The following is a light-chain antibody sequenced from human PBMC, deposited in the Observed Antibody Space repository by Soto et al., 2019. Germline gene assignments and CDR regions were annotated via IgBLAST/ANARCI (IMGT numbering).Light chain of an antibody. CDR2: EVS. J-gene: IGLJ2*01. V-gene: IGLV2-14*01. CDR1: SSDIGDYDY. CDR3: SSYTSSNTLV. Sequence: QSALTQPASVSGSLGQSITISCTGTSSDIGDYDYVSWYQQHPVKAPKLMIYEVSNRPSGVSNRFSGSKSGNTASLTISGLQAEDEADYYCSSYTSSNTLVFGGGTQLTVL.